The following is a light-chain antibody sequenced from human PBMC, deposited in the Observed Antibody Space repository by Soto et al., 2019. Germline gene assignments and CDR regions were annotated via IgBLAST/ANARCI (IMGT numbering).Light chain of an antibody. CDR2: AAS. Sequence: DIQLTQSPSFLSASVGDRVTITCRASQDISSHLAWYQQKPGKAPKLLIYAASTLQSGVPSGFGGSGSGTEFTLTITSLPREDFATYYCQQVKTYPLTFGGGTKVEIK. V-gene: IGKV1-9*01. J-gene: IGKJ4*01. CDR1: QDISSH. CDR3: QQVKTYPLT.